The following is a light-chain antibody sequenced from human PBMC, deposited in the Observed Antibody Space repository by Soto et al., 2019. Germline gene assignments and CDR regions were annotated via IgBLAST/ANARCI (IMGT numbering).Light chain of an antibody. CDR1: SSDVGGYNY. CDR2: EVN. V-gene: IGLV2-14*01. J-gene: IGLJ3*02. CDR3: SSYTTTNTVV. Sequence: QSVLTQPASVSGSPGQSITISCTGTSSDVGGYNYVSWYQQHPDKAPKLLIYEVNNRPSGVSSRFSGSKSGNTASLTISGLQAEDESDYYCSSYTTTNTVVFGGGTKVTVL.